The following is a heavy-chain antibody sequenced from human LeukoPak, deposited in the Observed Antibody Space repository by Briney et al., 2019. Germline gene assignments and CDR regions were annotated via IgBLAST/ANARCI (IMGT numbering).Heavy chain of an antibody. CDR2: ISGSGGST. CDR1: GFTFSSYA. J-gene: IGHJ4*02. Sequence: PGGSLRLSCAASGFTFSSYAMSWVRQAPGKGLEWVSAISGSGGSTYYADSVKGRFTISRDNCKNTLYLQMNSLRAEDTAVYYCAKDINDLSPYYDSSGYYNYWGQGTLVTVSS. V-gene: IGHV3-23*01. CDR3: AKDINDLSPYYDSSGYYNY. D-gene: IGHD3-22*01.